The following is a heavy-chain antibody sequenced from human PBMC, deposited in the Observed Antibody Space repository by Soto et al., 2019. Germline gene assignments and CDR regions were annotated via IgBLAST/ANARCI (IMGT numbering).Heavy chain of an antibody. D-gene: IGHD4-4*01. J-gene: IGHJ5*02. CDR2: IYYSGST. Sequence: SETLSLTCTVSGGSIISYYWSWIRQPPGKGLEWIGYIYYSGSTNYNPSLKSRVTISVDTSKNQFSLKLSSVTAADTAVYYCARSRMTTRFDNWFDPWGQGTLVTVSS. CDR1: GGSIISYY. V-gene: IGHV4-59*01. CDR3: ARSRMTTRFDNWFDP.